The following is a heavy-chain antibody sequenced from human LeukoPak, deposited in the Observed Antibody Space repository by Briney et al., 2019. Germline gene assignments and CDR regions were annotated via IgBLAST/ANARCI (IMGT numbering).Heavy chain of an antibody. Sequence: GGSLRLSCAASGFTFSSYWMHWVRQAPGKGLVWVSRINSDGSSTSYADSVKGRFTLSRDNAKNTLYLQMNSLRAEDTAVYYCARGPLTHYYDSSGYYYSAFFDYWGQGTLVTVSS. CDR3: ARGPLTHYYDSSGYYYSAFFDY. J-gene: IGHJ4*02. CDR2: INSDGSST. D-gene: IGHD3-22*01. CDR1: GFTFSSYW. V-gene: IGHV3-74*01.